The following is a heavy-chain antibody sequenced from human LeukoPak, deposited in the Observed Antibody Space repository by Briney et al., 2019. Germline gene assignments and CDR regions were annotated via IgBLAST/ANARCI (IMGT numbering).Heavy chain of an antibody. J-gene: IGHJ4*02. V-gene: IGHV3-23*01. D-gene: IGHD4/OR15-4a*01. CDR2: ISSSGGST. Sequence: GGSLRLSCAASGLTFSSYAMTWVRQAPGKGLEWVSSISSSGGSTYYADSVRGRFTISRDNSKNTLYLQMNSLRAEDTAVYYCARRAGAYSHPYDYWGQGTLVTVSS. CDR3: ARRAGAYSHPYDY. CDR1: GLTFSSYA.